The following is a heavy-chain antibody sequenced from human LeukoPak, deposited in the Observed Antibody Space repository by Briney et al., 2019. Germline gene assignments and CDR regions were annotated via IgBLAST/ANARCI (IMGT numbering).Heavy chain of an antibody. J-gene: IGHJ4*02. CDR3: ARSGDGYNDDY. CDR2: ISYDGSNK. CDR1: GFTFSSYA. D-gene: IGHD5-24*01. V-gene: IGHV3-30-3*01. Sequence: PGGSLRLSCAASGFTFSSYAMHWVRQAPGKGLEWVAVISYDGSNKYYADSVKGRFTISRGNSKNTLYLQMNSLRAEDTAVYYCARSGDGYNDDYWGQGTLVTVSS.